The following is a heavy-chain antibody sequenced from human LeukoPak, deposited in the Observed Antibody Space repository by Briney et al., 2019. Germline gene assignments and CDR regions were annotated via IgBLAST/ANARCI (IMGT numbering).Heavy chain of an antibody. CDR2: ISGSTGST. Sequence: PGGSLRLSCAASGFTFSNYAMNWVRQAPGKGLEWVSLISGSTGSTYYADSVKGRFSISRDNSKNTVYLQMNSLRVEDTAVYYCAKAASGNWNDVSDYWGQGTLVTVSS. CDR1: GFTFSNYA. V-gene: IGHV3-23*01. CDR3: AKAASGNWNDVSDY. D-gene: IGHD1-20*01. J-gene: IGHJ4*02.